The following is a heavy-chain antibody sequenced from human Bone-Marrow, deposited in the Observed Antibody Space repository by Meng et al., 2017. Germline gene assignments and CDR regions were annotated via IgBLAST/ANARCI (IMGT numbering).Heavy chain of an antibody. CDR2: ISGSGGNI. D-gene: IGHD1-1*01. CDR1: GFTFSSYA. V-gene: IGHV3-23*01. Sequence: GESLKISCAASGFTFSSYAMHWVRQAPGKGLEWVSAISGSGGNIYYTDSVRGRFTVSRDNSRNTVYLQMNSLRGEDTAVYYCTRYIGPDYWGQGTLVTVSS. CDR3: TRYIGPDY. J-gene: IGHJ4*02.